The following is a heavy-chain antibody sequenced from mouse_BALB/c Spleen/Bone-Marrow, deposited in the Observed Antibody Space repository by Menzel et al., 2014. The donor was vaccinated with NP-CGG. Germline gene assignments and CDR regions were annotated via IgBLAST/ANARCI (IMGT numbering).Heavy chain of an antibody. J-gene: IGHJ3*01. CDR2: ISNGGGST. V-gene: IGHV5-12*02. D-gene: IGHD2-14*01. CDR1: GFTFSDYY. CDR3: ARGLYYRPFAY. Sequence: EVKLVESGGGLVQPGGSLKLSCATSGFTFSDYYMYWVRQTPEKRLEWVAYISNGGGSTYYPDTVKGRFTISRDNAKNTLYLQMSHPKSEDTAMYYCARGLYYRPFAYWGQGTLVTVSA.